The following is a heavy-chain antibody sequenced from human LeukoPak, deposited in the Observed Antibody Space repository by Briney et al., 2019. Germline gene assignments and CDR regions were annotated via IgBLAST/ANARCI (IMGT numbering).Heavy chain of an antibody. Sequence: PSETLSLTCTVSGYSLSSGYYWGWIRPPPGKGLEWIGNIYHTGSTYYNVSLQSRVTISLDTSNNQFSLKLNSVTAADTAVYYCARSPTKRVTEDYWGQGILVTVSS. CDR2: IYHTGST. J-gene: IGHJ4*02. CDR3: ARSPTKRVTEDY. D-gene: IGHD5-18*01. V-gene: IGHV4-38-2*02. CDR1: GYSLSSGYY.